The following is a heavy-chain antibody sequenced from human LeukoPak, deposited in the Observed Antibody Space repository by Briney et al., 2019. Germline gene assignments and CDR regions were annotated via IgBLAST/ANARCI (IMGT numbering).Heavy chain of an antibody. CDR1: GYSFTSYW. J-gene: IGHJ6*02. CDR3: ARHGRPFYYYYVMDV. V-gene: IGHV5-51*01. CDR2: IYPGDSDT. Sequence: GESLKISCKGSGYSFTSYWIGWVRQMPGKGLEWMGIIYPGDSDTRYSPSFQGQVTISADKSISTAYLQWSSLKASDTAMYYCARHGRPFYYYYVMDVWGQGTTVTVSS.